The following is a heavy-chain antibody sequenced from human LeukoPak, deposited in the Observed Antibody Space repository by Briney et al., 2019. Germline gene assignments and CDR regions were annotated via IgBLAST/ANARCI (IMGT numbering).Heavy chain of an antibody. Sequence: GGSLRLSCAASGFIFTNYFMSWVRQAPGKGLEWVGRIKSKTDGGTTDYAAPVKGRFTISRDDSKNTLYLQMNSLKIEDTAVYYCTTVSRLVRYYFDYWGQGTLVTVSS. CDR3: TTVSRLVRYYFDY. CDR2: IKSKTDGGTT. V-gene: IGHV3-15*01. D-gene: IGHD6-19*01. CDR1: GFIFTNYF. J-gene: IGHJ4*02.